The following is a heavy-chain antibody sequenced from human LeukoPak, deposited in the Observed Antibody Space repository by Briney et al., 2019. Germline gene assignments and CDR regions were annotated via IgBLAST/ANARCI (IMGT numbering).Heavy chain of an antibody. Sequence: GGSLRLSCAASGFTLSNHWMHWVRQAPGKGLVWVSRISGDEIWTSYADSVKGRFIISRDNAKDTLYLQMNSLRAEDTAVYYCARGIDYGEFQHWGQGTLVTVSS. D-gene: IGHD4-17*01. CDR3: ARGIDYGEFQH. CDR2: ISGDEIWT. CDR1: GFTLSNHW. J-gene: IGHJ1*01. V-gene: IGHV3-74*01.